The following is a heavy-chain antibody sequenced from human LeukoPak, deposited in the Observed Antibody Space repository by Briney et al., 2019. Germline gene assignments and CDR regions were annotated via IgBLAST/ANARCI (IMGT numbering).Heavy chain of an antibody. V-gene: IGHV3-9*01. CDR2: ISGDSDRI. Sequence: GGSLRLSCVASGFTFDEYAMHWVRQVPGKGLEWVIGISGDSDRIDYADSVKGRFTISRDNARNSVYLQMNSLRAEDTALCYCAKDRAIFVRYFDGWGQGTLVTVSS. J-gene: IGHJ4*02. CDR3: AKDRAIFVRYFDG. CDR1: GFTFDEYA. D-gene: IGHD3-9*01.